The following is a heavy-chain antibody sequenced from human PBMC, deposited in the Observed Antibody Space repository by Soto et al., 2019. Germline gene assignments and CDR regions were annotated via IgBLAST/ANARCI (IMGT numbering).Heavy chain of an antibody. CDR3: ARAGSTSPYNWFDP. CDR1: GGSISSGGYY. D-gene: IGHD2-2*01. J-gene: IGHJ5*02. Sequence: SETLSLTCTVSGGSISSGGYYWSWIRQHPGKGLEWIGYIYYSGSTYYNPSLKSRVTISVDTSKNQFSLKLSSVTAADTAVYYCARAGSTSPYNWFDPWGQGTLVTVSS. CDR2: IYYSGST. V-gene: IGHV4-31*03.